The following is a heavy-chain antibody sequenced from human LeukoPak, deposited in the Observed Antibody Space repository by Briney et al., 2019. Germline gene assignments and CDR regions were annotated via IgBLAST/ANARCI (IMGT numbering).Heavy chain of an antibody. J-gene: IGHJ4*02. CDR1: GGTFSSYA. Sequence: SVEVSCKASGGTFSSYAISWVRQAPGQGLEWMGRIIPILGIANYAQKFQGRVTITAGKSTSTAYMELSSLRSEDTAVYYCARGRVSYSSGWYGIDYWGQGTLVTVSS. D-gene: IGHD6-19*01. CDR2: IIPILGIA. CDR3: ARGRVSYSSGWYGIDY. V-gene: IGHV1-69*04.